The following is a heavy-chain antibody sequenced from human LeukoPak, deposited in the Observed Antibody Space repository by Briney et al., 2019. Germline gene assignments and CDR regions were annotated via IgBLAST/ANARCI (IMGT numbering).Heavy chain of an antibody. CDR2: IWYDGSNK. D-gene: IGHD1-14*01. V-gene: IGHV3-33*01. CDR3: AREVSGGFDY. Sequence: GGSLRLSCAASGFTFSSYGMHWVRQAPSKGLEWVAVIWYDGSNKYYADSVKGRFTISRDNSKNTLYLQMNSLRAEDTAVYYCAREVSGGFDYWGQGTLVTVSS. J-gene: IGHJ4*02. CDR1: GFTFSSYG.